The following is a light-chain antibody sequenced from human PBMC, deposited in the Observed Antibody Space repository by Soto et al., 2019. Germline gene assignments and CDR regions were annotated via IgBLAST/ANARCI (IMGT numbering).Light chain of an antibody. CDR3: SSYTTRGTYVV. V-gene: IGLV2-14*01. J-gene: IGLJ2*01. Sequence: QSALTQPASVSGSPGQSITISCTGTDSDVGGYNYVSWYQQHPGKAPKLIIYGVTNRPSGVYNRFSGSKSGNTASLTISGLQAEDEADYYCSSYTTRGTYVVLGGGTQLTVL. CDR1: DSDVGGYNY. CDR2: GVT.